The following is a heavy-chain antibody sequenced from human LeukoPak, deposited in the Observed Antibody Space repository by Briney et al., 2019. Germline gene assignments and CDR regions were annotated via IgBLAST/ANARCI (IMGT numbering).Heavy chain of an antibody. Sequence: PGGSLRLSCAASGFTFNNYGMHWVRQAPGKGLEWVAVIATDGRDKKYADSVKGRFTISRDNSKNTLYLQMNSLRAEDTAVYYCAKIPYGSGPYYFDYWGQGTLVTVSS. J-gene: IGHJ4*02. CDR1: GFTFNNYG. CDR3: AKIPYGSGPYYFDY. CDR2: IATDGRDK. V-gene: IGHV3-30*18. D-gene: IGHD3-10*01.